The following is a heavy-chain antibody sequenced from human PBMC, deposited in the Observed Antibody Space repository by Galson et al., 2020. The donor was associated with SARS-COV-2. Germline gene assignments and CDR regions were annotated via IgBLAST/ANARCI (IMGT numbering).Heavy chain of an antibody. CDR2: IYGDNDK. Sequence: KMSGPTLVKPTQTLTLTCTFSGFSLSTSGVGVGWIRQPPGKALEWLALIYGDNDKRYSPSLKSRLTITKDTSKNQVVLTMTNMDPVDTATYYCAHQTDYGDYGLIEYWGQGTLVTVSS. V-gene: IGHV2-5*02. J-gene: IGHJ4*02. D-gene: IGHD4-17*01. CDR3: AHQTDYGDYGLIEY. CDR1: GFSLSTSGVG.